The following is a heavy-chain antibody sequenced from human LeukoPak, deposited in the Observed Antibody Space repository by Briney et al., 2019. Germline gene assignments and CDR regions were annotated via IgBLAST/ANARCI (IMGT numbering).Heavy chain of an antibody. D-gene: IGHD6-19*01. CDR3: ARDHQGRSAGEDY. Sequence: GGSLRLSCAASGFTFSSYSMNWVRQAPGKGLEWVSSISSSNSYIYYADSVKGRFTISRDNAKNSLYLQMNSLRAEDTAVYYCARDHQGRSAGEDYWGQGTLVAVSS. J-gene: IGHJ4*02. V-gene: IGHV3-21*01. CDR2: ISSSNSYI. CDR1: GFTFSSYS.